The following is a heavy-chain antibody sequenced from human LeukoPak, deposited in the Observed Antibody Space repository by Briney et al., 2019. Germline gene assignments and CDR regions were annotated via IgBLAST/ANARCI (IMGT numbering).Heavy chain of an antibody. Sequence: GGSLRLSCAASGFTFSSYSMNWVRQAPGKGLEWVSYISSSSSTIYYADSVKGRSTISRDNAKNSLYLQMNSLRAEDTAVYYCARVLRYFDWLSPPDYWGQGTLVTVSS. CDR3: ARVLRYFDWLSPPDY. J-gene: IGHJ4*02. V-gene: IGHV3-48*01. CDR1: GFTFSSYS. CDR2: ISSSSSTI. D-gene: IGHD3-9*01.